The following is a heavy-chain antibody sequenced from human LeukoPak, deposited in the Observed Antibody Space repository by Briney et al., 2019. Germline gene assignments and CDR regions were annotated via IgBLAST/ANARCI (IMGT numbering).Heavy chain of an antibody. CDR1: GYTSSSYG. V-gene: IGHV1-18*01. D-gene: IGHD1-1*01. Sequence: ASVKVSCKSSGYTSSSYGISWMRQAPGQGLEWMGWISTYNGNTNYAQKFHGRVTMTTDTSTSTAYMELRSLRSDDTAVYYCARDVPGSIGTTARFDPWGREPWSPSPQ. CDR2: ISTYNGNT. CDR3: ARDVPGSIGTTARFDP. J-gene: IGHJ5*02.